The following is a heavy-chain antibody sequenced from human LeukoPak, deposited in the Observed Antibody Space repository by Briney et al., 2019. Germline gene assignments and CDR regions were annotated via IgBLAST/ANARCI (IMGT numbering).Heavy chain of an antibody. CDR2: IYYSGST. D-gene: IGHD5-24*01. CDR3: STLNNGCNVKGPEY. Sequence: PSETLSLTCIVSRGSFGSYYWSWMRQPPGKGLEWIGYIYYSGSTNYNPSLKSRVTISVDTSKNQFSLKLTSVTAADTAVYYCSTLNNGCNVKGPEYWVQGTLVTVSS. CDR1: RGSFGSYY. J-gene: IGHJ4*02. V-gene: IGHV4-59*08.